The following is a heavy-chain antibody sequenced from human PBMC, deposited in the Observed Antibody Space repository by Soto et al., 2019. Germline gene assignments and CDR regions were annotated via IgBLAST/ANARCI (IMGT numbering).Heavy chain of an antibody. D-gene: IGHD1-1*01. V-gene: IGHV4-39*01. CDR3: ARVRATGPGDY. Sequence: PSETLSLTCSVSGGSISNNNYHWGWIRQPPGKGLEWMGSIYYRGNTYYNPSLRSRITISVDTSRNQFSLALSSVTADDTAVYFCARVRATGPGDYWGQGTQVTVSS. CDR1: GGSISNNNYH. J-gene: IGHJ4*02. CDR2: IYYRGNT.